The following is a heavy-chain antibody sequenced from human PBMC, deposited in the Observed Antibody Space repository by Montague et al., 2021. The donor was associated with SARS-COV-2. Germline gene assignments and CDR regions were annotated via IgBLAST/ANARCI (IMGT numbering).Heavy chain of an antibody. Sequence: SETLSLTCGVYGVSFSDDFWTCIRQSPEKGLEWIGEISLSGRTNYNPSLNNRVTISLDTSRKQFSLNLNSVTAADTAIYYCARDFERGGNFDYWGQGILATVSS. CDR1: GVSFSDDF. CDR3: ARDFERGGNFDY. V-gene: IGHV4-34*01. J-gene: IGHJ4*02. CDR2: ISLSGRT. D-gene: IGHD3-16*01.